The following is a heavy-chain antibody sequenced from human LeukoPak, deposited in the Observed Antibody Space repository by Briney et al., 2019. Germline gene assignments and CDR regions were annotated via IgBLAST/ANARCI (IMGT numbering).Heavy chain of an antibody. J-gene: IGHJ4*02. CDR1: GFTFSSYA. CDR2: IIPIFGTA. V-gene: IGHV1-69*01. D-gene: IGHD3-9*01. CDR3: ARVPNAYWLLDNLHFDY. Sequence: PGGSLRLSCTASGFTFSSYAISWVRQAPGQGLEWMGGIIPIFGTANYAQKFQGRVTITADESTSTAYMELSSLRSEDTAVYYCARVPNAYWLLDNLHFDYWGQGTLVTVSS.